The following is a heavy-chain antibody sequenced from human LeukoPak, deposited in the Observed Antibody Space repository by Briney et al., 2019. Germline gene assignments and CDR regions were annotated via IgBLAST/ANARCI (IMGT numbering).Heavy chain of an antibody. V-gene: IGHV3-33*01. CDR3: VRAWGSFDY. D-gene: IGHD3-16*01. CDR1: GFTFSDYG. J-gene: IGHJ4*02. CDR2: IWSDGSNK. Sequence: GGPLRLSCAASGFTFSDYGIHRVRQAPGKGLEWVAVIWSDGSNKYYADSVKGRFTITRDNSKKTLNLQMNSLRVEDTAVYYCVRAWGSFDYWGQGNLVTVSS.